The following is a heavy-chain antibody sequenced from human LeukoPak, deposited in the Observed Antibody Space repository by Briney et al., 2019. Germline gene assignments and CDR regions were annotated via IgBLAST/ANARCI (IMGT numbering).Heavy chain of an antibody. V-gene: IGHV4-30-4*01. CDR3: ARMVLEYDAFDI. J-gene: IGHJ3*02. Sequence: SETLSLTCTVSGGSISSGAHYWSWVRQPPGKGLEWIGYISYSGSTYYNPSLKSRVTISIDTSKSQFSLKLSSVTAADTAVYYCARMVLEYDAFDIWGQGTMVTVSS. CDR2: ISYSGST. CDR1: GGSISSGAHY. D-gene: IGHD2-8*02.